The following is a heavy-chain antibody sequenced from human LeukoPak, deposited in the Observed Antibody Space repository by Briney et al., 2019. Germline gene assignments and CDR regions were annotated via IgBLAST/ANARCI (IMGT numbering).Heavy chain of an antibody. Sequence: GGSLRLSCAASGFTFSNYGMHWVRQAPGKGLEWVAIISYDGSSKYYADSVKGRFTLSRDNSKNMLYLQMNSLRADDTAVYYCARESLGGSWFDYWGQGTLVTVSS. CDR3: ARESLGGSWFDY. J-gene: IGHJ4*02. D-gene: IGHD6-13*01. CDR2: ISYDGSSK. CDR1: GFTFSNYG. V-gene: IGHV3-30*19.